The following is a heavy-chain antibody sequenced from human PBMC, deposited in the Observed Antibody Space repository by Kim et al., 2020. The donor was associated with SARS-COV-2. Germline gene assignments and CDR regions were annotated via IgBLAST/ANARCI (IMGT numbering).Heavy chain of an antibody. D-gene: IGHD4-17*01. J-gene: IGHJ3*02. V-gene: IGHV4-59*13. CDR1: GGSIRYYY. Sequence: SETLSLTCTVSGGSIRYYYWSWIRQPPGKGLEWIGYIYYSGSTYYNPSLKSRVTISVDTSKNQFSLKLSSVTAADTAVYYCARGTTSPGKAFDIWGQGTMVTVSS. CDR3: ARGTTSPGKAFDI. CDR2: IYYSGST.